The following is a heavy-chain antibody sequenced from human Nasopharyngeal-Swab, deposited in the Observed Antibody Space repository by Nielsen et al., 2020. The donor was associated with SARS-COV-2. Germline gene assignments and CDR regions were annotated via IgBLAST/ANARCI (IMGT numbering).Heavy chain of an antibody. V-gene: IGHV3-66*01. CDR1: GFTVSSNY. D-gene: IGHD6-13*01. Sequence: GESLKIFCAASGFTVSSNYMSWVRQAPGKGLEWVSVIYSGGSTYYADSVKGRFTISRDNSKNTLYLQMNSLRAEDTAVYYCARGRLAAPNFDYWGQGTLVTVSS. J-gene: IGHJ4*02. CDR3: ARGRLAAPNFDY. CDR2: IYSGGST.